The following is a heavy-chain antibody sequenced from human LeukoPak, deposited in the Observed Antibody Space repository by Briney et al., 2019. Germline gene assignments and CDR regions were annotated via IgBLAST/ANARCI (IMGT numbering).Heavy chain of an antibody. D-gene: IGHD3-22*01. CDR1: GYTFTGYY. Sequence: ASVKVSCKASGYTFTGYYLHWVRQAPGQGLEWMGWINPKSGGTNYAQKFQGRVTVTRDTSIDTAYMKLSRLRSDDTAVYYCARVPNSMLVVDITGGPGGPFDYWGQGTLVTVSS. CDR3: ARVPNSMLVVDITGGPGGPFDY. CDR2: INPKSGGT. V-gene: IGHV1-2*02. J-gene: IGHJ4*02.